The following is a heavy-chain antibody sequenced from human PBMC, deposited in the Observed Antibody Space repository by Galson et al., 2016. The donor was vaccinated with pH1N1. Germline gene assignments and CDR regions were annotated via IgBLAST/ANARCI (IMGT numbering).Heavy chain of an antibody. Sequence: SLRLSCAGSGFSFSNYWMSWVRQAPGKGLEWVANIKHDGSDKDYVDSVKGRFTLSRDSSKNTLYLQMNSLRPEDTAVYFCARGSNYAFEIWGQGTMVTVSS. CDR3: ARGSNYAFEI. J-gene: IGHJ3*02. CDR1: GFSFSNYW. V-gene: IGHV3-7*01. CDR2: IKHDGSDK.